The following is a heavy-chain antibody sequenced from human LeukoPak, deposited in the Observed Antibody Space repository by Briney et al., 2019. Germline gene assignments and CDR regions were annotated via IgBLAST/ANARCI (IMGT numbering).Heavy chain of an antibody. V-gene: IGHV4-39*01. CDR3: ARHTRPGYSGYENAFDL. CDR2: LYYSGST. CDR1: GGSITNNYYY. D-gene: IGHD5-12*01. Sequence: SETLSLTFTVSGGSITNNYYYWYWIRQPPGKGLEWIGDLYYSGSTHYNPSLKSRVTISVDTSKNQFSLKLNSVTAADTAVYYCARHTRPGYSGYENAFDLWGQGTMVTVSS. J-gene: IGHJ3*01.